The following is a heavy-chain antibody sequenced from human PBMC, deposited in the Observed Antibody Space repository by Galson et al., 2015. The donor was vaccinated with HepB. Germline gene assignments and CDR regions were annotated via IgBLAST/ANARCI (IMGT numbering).Heavy chain of an antibody. CDR1: GFTFSNAW. V-gene: IGHV3-15*01. CDR3: MTQGTAYYGSGSYKV. Sequence: SLRLSCAASGFTFSNAWMSWVRQAPGKGPEWVGRIKSKTDGGTTDYAAPVKGRFTISRDDSKNTLYLQMNSLKTEDTAVYYCMTQGTAYYGSGSYKVWGQGTLVTVSS. J-gene: IGHJ4*02. CDR2: IKSKTDGGTT. D-gene: IGHD3-10*01.